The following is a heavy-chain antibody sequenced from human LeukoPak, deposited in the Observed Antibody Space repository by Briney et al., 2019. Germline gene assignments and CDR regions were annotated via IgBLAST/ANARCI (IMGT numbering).Heavy chain of an antibody. J-gene: IGHJ4*02. D-gene: IGHD3-10*01. CDR1: GGSISSSNYY. Sequence: SDTVSLPCTVCGGSISSSNYYWSWIRQPPGRELEWIASINYGGTTYYNPTLKSRVTISVDTSKNQFSLRLSSVTAADTAVYLCARYVVSGSGRFYFDYWGQGSLVTVSS. CDR2: INYGGTT. V-gene: IGHV4-39*01. CDR3: ARYVVSGSGRFYFDY.